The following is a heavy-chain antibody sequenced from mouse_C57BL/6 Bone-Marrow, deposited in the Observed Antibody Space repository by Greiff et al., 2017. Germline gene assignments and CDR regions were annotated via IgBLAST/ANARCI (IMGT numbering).Heavy chain of an antibody. CDR2: IYPRDGST. D-gene: IGHD1-1*01. V-gene: IGHV1-85*01. CDR1: GYTFTSYD. CDR3: ARESLVLLRCYFDV. Sequence: VKVVESGPELVKPGASVKLSCKASGYTFTSYDINWVKQRPGQGLEWIGWIYPRDGSTKYNEKFKGKATLTVDTSSSTAYMELQSLTSEDSAVYFCARESLVLLRCYFDVWGTGTTVTVSS. J-gene: IGHJ1*03.